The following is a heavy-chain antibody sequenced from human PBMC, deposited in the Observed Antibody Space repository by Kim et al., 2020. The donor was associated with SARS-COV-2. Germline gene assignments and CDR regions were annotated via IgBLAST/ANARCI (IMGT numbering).Heavy chain of an antibody. Sequence: ASVKVSCKVSGYTLTELSMHWVRQAPGKGLEWMGGFDPEDGETIYAQKFQGRVTMTEDTSTDTAYMELSSLRSEDTAVYYCATDHIYDSSGYAELDYWGQGTLVTVSS. CDR3: ATDHIYDSSGYAELDY. V-gene: IGHV1-24*01. J-gene: IGHJ4*02. CDR2: FDPEDGET. D-gene: IGHD3-22*01. CDR1: GYTLTELS.